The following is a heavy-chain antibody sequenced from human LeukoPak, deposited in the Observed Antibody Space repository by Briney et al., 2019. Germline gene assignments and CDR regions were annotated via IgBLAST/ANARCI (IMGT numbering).Heavy chain of an antibody. V-gene: IGHV3-73*01. CDR1: GFTFSGSA. CDR3: SRPGGSSPDY. J-gene: IGHJ4*02. CDR2: IRSKANSYAT. D-gene: IGHD6-13*01. Sequence: GGSLRLSCAASGFTFSGSAMHWVRQASGKGLEWVGRIRSKANSYATAYAASVKGRFTISRDDSKNMAYLQMNSLKTEDTAVYYCSRPGGSSPDYWGQGTLVTVSS.